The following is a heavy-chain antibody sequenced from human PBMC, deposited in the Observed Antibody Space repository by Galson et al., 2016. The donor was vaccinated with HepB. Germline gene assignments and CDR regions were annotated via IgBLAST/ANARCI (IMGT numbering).Heavy chain of an antibody. V-gene: IGHV3-66*01. CDR3: ARDPPGVPDFALDV. CDR2: ICDGGSA. Sequence: SLRLSCAASGFTVSSNCMSWVRQAPGKGLEWVSLICDGGSAYYTDSVKARFTISRDNSTNTLYLQMNNLRPEDTAVYFCARDPPGVPDFALDVWGQGTTVTVSS. J-gene: IGHJ6*02. D-gene: IGHD3-10*01. CDR1: GFTVSSNC.